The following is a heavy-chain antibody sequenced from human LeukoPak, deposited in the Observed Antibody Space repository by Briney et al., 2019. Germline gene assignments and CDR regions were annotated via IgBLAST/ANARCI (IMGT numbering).Heavy chain of an antibody. CDR2: IIPILGIA. CDR1: GGTFSSCA. J-gene: IGHJ6*02. V-gene: IGHV1-69*04. CDR3: ARSRNYDSSGYYDYYYYGMDV. Sequence: KVSCKASGGTFSSCAISWVRQAPGQGLEWMGRIIPILGIANYAQKFQGRVTITTDKSTSTAYMELSSLRSEDTAVYYCARSRNYDSSGYYDYYYYGMDVWGQGTTVTVSS. D-gene: IGHD3-22*01.